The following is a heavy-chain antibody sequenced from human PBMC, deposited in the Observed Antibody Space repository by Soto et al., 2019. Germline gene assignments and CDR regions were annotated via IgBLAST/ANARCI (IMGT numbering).Heavy chain of an antibody. CDR3: ERHDSAWDVYNWFAP. V-gene: IGHV5-51*01. CDR2: IYPGDSDT. J-gene: IGHJ5*02. CDR1: GYSFTNYW. D-gene: IGHD6-19*01. Sequence: PGESLKISCKGSGYSFTNYWIGWVRQMPGKGLEWMGIIYPGDSDTRYSPSFQGQVTISADKSISTAYLQWSSLKASDTAIYYCERHDSAWDVYNWFAPWGQGTLVTVSS.